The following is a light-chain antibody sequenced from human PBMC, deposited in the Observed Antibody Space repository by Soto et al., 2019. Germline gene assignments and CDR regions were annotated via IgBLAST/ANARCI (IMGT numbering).Light chain of an antibody. CDR3: QHRMNWPLT. Sequence: ENVLTQSPGTLSLSPGERATLSCRASQSVSSYLLWYQQKPGQAPRLLIYDASNRATGIPARFSGSGSETDFTLTISSLEPEDFAVYYCQHRMNWPLTFGQGTRLETK. CDR2: DAS. CDR1: QSVSSY. J-gene: IGKJ5*01. V-gene: IGKV3-11*01.